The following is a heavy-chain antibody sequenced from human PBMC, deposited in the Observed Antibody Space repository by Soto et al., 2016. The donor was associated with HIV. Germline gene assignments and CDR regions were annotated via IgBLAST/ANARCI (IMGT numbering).Heavy chain of an antibody. J-gene: IGHJ5*02. CDR1: GFSFRNYA. CDR2: ISGSDGTI. CDR3: AKGYFGSGSFENWFDP. V-gene: IGHV3-23*01. Sequence: EVQLLESGGGLVQPGGSLRLSCAASGFSFRNYAMSWVRQAPGKGLEWVAIISGSDGTIYYADSVKGRFTISRDNSKNTLFLQMNNLRAEDTAAYYCAKGYFGSGSFENWFDPWGQGTLLTVSS. D-gene: IGHD3-10*01.